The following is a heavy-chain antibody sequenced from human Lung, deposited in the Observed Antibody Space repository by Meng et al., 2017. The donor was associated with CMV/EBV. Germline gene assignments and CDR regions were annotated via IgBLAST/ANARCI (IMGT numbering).Heavy chain of an antibody. Sequence: GGSLRLCCAASGFTFSTYWMHWVRQAPGKWLVWVSRIKSDGTTTSYADSVKGRFTISRDNAKNTLYLQMNSLRAEDTAVYYCARDRIRCDPWGQETLVTVSS. V-gene: IGHV3-74*01. CDR3: ARDRIRCDP. CDR1: GFTFSTYW. J-gene: IGHJ5*02. CDR2: IKSDGTTT.